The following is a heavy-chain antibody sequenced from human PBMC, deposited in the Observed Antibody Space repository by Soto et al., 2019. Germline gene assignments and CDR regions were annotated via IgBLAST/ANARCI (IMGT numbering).Heavy chain of an antibody. CDR3: ARAHYGDYGYGMDV. Sequence: QLQLQESGSGLVKPSQTLSLTCAVSGGSISSGGYSWSWIRQPPGKGLEWIGYIYHSGSTYYNPSLQSRVTISVDRAKHQFSLKLSSVTAADTAVYYCARAHYGDYGYGMDVWGQGTTVTVSS. D-gene: IGHD4-17*01. J-gene: IGHJ6*02. CDR1: GGSISSGGYS. V-gene: IGHV4-30-2*01. CDR2: IYHSGST.